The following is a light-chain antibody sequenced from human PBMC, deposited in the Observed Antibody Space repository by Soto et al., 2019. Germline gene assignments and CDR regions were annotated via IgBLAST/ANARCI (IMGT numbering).Light chain of an antibody. J-gene: IGKJ5*01. CDR1: QSVTSTY. CDR3: QQYGSSHT. Sequence: EIVLTQSPGTLSLSPGERATLSCRASQSVTSTYLAWYQQKPGQAPRLLIYGASSRAIGIPDRFSGSVSGSEFILTINIPEPEDFAVYYCQQYGSSHTFGQGTRLEIK. CDR2: GAS. V-gene: IGKV3-20*01.